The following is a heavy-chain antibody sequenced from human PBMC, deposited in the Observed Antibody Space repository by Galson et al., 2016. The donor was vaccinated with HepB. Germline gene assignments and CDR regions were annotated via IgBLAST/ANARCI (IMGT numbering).Heavy chain of an antibody. V-gene: IGHV4-34*01. CDR3: TRGMDRAKTGY. Sequence: SETLSLTCAVSGGSSSDYYRSWVRQPPGKGLEWIGEIHPSGSIHYNSSLGSRVTISADTSKNHLSLRLSSVAAADTGVYYCTRGMDRAKTGYWGQGTLVTVSS. CDR1: GGSSSDYY. D-gene: IGHD1-1*01. CDR2: IHPSGSI. J-gene: IGHJ4*02.